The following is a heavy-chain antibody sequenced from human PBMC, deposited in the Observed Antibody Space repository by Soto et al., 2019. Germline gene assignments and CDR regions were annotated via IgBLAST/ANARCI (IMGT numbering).Heavy chain of an antibody. J-gene: IGHJ4*02. CDR3: AKNSEVTIRVVYDS. CDR2: IIGIAYTT. V-gene: IGHV3-23*01. CDR1: GFTFSSYT. Sequence: EVQLLESGGGLVQPGGSLRLSCAASGFTFSSYTMSWVRQAPGEGLEWVSAIIGIAYTTYYADSVKGRFTISRDNSKNTLDLQMNSLRGEYTSVYYCAKNSEVTIRVVYDSWGQGTLVTVSS. D-gene: IGHD1-20*01.